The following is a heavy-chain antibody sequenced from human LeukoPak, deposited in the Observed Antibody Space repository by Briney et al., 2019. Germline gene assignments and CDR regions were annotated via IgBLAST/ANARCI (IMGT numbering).Heavy chain of an antibody. V-gene: IGHV3-48*04. CDR2: ISSSSTI. D-gene: IGHD3-10*01. CDR3: ARAYGSGSYYNGPGDAFDI. J-gene: IGHJ3*02. CDR1: GFAFSSYS. Sequence: PGGSLRLSCAASGFAFSSYSMNWVRQAPGKGLEWVSYISSSSTIYYAGSVKGRFTISRDNAKNSLYLQMNSLRAEDTAVYYCARAYGSGSYYNGPGDAFDIWGQGTMVTVSS.